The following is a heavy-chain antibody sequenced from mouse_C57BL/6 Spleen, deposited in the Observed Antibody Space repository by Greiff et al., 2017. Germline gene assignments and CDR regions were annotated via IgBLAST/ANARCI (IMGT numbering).Heavy chain of an antibody. CDR1: GYTFTSYW. Sequence: QVQLQQPGAELVMPGASVKLSCKASGYTFTSYWMHWVKQRPGQGLEWIGEIDPSDSYTNYNQKFKGKSTLTVDKSSSNAYMQLSSLTSEDSAVYYCARWDYSNYFFDYWGQGTTLTVSS. V-gene: IGHV1-69*01. J-gene: IGHJ2*01. CDR2: IDPSDSYT. CDR3: ARWDYSNYFFDY. D-gene: IGHD2-5*01.